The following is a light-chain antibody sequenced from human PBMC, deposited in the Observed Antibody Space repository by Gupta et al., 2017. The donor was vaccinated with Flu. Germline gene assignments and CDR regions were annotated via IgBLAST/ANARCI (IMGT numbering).Light chain of an antibody. V-gene: IGKV1-9*01. CDR3: QHFYGYPYS. CDR1: QGIRNF. J-gene: IGKJ2*03. Sequence: DIQLTQSPSFLSASVGDRVTLTCRARQGIRNFLAWYQQKPGKAPKLLIYAASTLQTGVPSRFSDSGSGTEFTLTISSLQPEDFATYYCQHFYGYPYSFGQGTRVEIK. CDR2: AAS.